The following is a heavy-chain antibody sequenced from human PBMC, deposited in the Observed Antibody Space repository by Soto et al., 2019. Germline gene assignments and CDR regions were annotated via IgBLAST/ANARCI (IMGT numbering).Heavy chain of an antibody. CDR1: GGTFSSYA. Sequence: QVQLVQSGAEVKKPGSSVKVSCKASGGTFSSYAISWVRQAPGQGLEWMGGIVPIYGAVKSAQKLQDRVTITADESTTTVYLELNSLRADDTAVYYCARDWVGGSWYFDLWGRGTLGTVA. CDR3: ARDWVGGSWYFDL. D-gene: IGHD3-16*01. J-gene: IGHJ2*01. V-gene: IGHV1-69*01. CDR2: IVPIYGAV.